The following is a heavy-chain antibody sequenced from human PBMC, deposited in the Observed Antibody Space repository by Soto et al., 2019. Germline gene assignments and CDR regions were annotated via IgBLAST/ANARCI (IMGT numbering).Heavy chain of an antibody. V-gene: IGHV3-30*18. CDR2: ISYGGSNK. D-gene: IGHD3-22*01. J-gene: IGHJ4*02. CDR3: AKDFYDSSGYYPYYFDY. Sequence: GGSLRLSCAASGFTFSSYGMHWVRQAPCKGLEWVAVISYGGSNKYYADSVRGRFTISRDNSKNTLYLQMNSLRAEDTAVYYCAKDFYDSSGYYPYYFDYWGQGTLVTVSS. CDR1: GFTFSSYG.